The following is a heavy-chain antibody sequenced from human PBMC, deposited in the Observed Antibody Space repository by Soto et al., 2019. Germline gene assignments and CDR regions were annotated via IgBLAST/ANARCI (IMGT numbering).Heavy chain of an antibody. Sequence: QVQLVQSGAEVREAGASVKVSCKASGFTFTGYYRHWVRQVPGQGLEWMGWIKSNGDDTKYAQKFQDRVTMTRDTSMNTVYMEVSRLRSDDTAVYYCARDQRSYGEPPFDYWGQGTLVTVSS. CDR1: GFTFTGYY. D-gene: IGHD3-16*01. CDR2: IKSNGDDT. V-gene: IGHV1-2*02. J-gene: IGHJ4*02. CDR3: ARDQRSYGEPPFDY.